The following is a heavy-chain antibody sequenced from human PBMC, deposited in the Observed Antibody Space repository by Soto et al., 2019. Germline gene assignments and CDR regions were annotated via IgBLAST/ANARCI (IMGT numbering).Heavy chain of an antibody. Sequence: EVQLVESGGGLVQPGGSLRLSCAASGFTFSKYWMHWVRQAPGKGLVWVARVSSDGSFTYYADSVKGRFTISRDNAQNTLYLQMSTLRPDDTAVYYWAREGDMGSSAFDCWGQGTLVTVSS. V-gene: IGHV3-74*01. CDR2: VSSDGSFT. D-gene: IGHD3-10*01. CDR3: AREGDMGSSAFDC. CDR1: GFTFSKYW. J-gene: IGHJ4*02.